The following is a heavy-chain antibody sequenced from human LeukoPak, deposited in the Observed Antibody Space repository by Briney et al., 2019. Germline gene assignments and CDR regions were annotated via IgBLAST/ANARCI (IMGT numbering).Heavy chain of an antibody. V-gene: IGHV3-21*01. CDR2: ISSSSSYI. D-gene: IGHD5-24*01. CDR1: GFTFSSYS. Sequence: GGSLRLSCAASGFTFSSYSMNWVRQAPGKGLEWVSSISSSSSYIYYADSVKGRFTISRDNAKNSLYLQMNSLRAEDTAVYYRARVETATPHFDYWGQGTLVTVSS. J-gene: IGHJ4*02. CDR3: ARVETATPHFDY.